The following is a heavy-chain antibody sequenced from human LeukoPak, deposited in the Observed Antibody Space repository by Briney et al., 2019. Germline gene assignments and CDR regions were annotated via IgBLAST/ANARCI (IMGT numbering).Heavy chain of an antibody. CDR1: GGTFSSYA. CDR2: INPNSGGT. J-gene: IGHJ4*02. CDR3: ARTPSRRYDSSGYYPFDY. Sequence: GASVKVSCKASGGTFSSYAISWVRQAPGQGLEWMGRINPNSGGTNYAQKFQGRVTMTRDTSISTTYMELSRLRSDDTAVYYCARTPSRRYDSSGYYPFDYWGQGTLVTVSS. V-gene: IGHV1-2*06. D-gene: IGHD3-22*01.